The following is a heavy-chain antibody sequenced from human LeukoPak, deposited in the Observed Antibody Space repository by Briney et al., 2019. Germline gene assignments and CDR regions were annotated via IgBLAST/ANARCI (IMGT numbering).Heavy chain of an antibody. CDR2: IYTSGST. V-gene: IGHV4-4*07. CDR1: AGSISSYY. J-gene: IGHJ4*02. CDR3: ARGYRVVGATRPLYYFDY. Sequence: SETLSLTCTVSAGSISSYYWSWIRQPAGKGLEWIGRIYTSGSTNYNPSLKSRITMSVDTSKNQFSLKLSSVTAADTAVYYCARGYRVVGATRPLYYFDYWGQGTLVTVSS. D-gene: IGHD1-26*01.